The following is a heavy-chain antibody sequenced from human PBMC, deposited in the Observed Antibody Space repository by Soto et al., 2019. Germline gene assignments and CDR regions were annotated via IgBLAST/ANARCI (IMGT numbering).Heavy chain of an antibody. V-gene: IGHV4-34*01. J-gene: IGHJ2*01. Sequence: PSETLSLTCAVHGGSFSGFYWTWIRQPPGKGLEWIGEINHSGSSNYNPPLKSRVTMSLDTSRNQFSLSLNSVTAADTAVYYCARMAGPWYFDLWGRGTLVTVLL. CDR1: GGSFSGFY. CDR2: INHSGSS. CDR3: ARMAGPWYFDL.